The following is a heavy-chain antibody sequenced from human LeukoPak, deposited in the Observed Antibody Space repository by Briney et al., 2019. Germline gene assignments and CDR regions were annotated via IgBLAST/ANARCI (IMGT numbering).Heavy chain of an antibody. Sequence: GSLRLSCAASGFTFSSYWMSWVRQAPGKGLEWVANIKQDGSEKYYVDSVKGRFTISRGNAKNSLYLQMNSLRAEDTAVYYCARGGLDYYYGMDVWGQGTTVTVSS. CDR1: GFTFSSYW. CDR3: ARGGLDYYYGMDV. J-gene: IGHJ6*02. V-gene: IGHV3-7*03. D-gene: IGHD6-19*01. CDR2: IKQDGSEK.